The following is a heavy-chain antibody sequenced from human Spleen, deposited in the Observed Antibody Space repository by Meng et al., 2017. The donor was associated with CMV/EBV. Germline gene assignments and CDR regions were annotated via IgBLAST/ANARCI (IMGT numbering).Heavy chain of an antibody. J-gene: IGHJ3*02. Sequence: ASVKVSCKASGYTFTSYGVSWVRQAPGQGLEWMGWISALNGNTKYIQRLQGRVTMTTDMSTNTASMELRSLRSDDTAVYYCARAGFGSEEYCSSTSCYGAFDIWGQGTMVTVSS. V-gene: IGHV1-18*01. CDR2: ISALNGNT. D-gene: IGHD2-2*01. CDR1: GYTFTSYG. CDR3: ARAGFGSEEYCSSTSCYGAFDI.